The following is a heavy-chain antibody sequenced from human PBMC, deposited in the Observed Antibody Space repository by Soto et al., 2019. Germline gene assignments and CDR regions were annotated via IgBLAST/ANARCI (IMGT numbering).Heavy chain of an antibody. D-gene: IGHD4-17*01. CDR2: ISGSGGST. CDR3: AKGMTTVTMFS. V-gene: IGHV3-23*01. Sequence: PGESLRLSCAASGFTFSSYAMSWVRQAPGEGLEWVSAISGSGGSTYYADSVKGRFTISRDNSKNTLSLQLNSLSAEDTAVYYCAKGMTTVTMFSWGQGTLVTVSS. J-gene: IGHJ4*02. CDR1: GFTFSSYA.